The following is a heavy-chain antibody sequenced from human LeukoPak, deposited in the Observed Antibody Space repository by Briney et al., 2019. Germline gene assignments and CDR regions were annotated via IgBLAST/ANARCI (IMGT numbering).Heavy chain of an antibody. Sequence: GGSLRLSCAASRFIFSSYAMHWLRQAPGMGLEWVAVISYDGINKYYADSVKGRFTISRDNSRNTLYLQMNGLRAEDSAVYYCASSSLHCSAGNCPFLADEYWGQGTLVTVSS. CDR2: ISYDGINK. CDR1: RFIFSSYA. CDR3: ASSSLHCSAGNCPFLADEY. D-gene: IGHD2-15*01. V-gene: IGHV3-30*04. J-gene: IGHJ4*02.